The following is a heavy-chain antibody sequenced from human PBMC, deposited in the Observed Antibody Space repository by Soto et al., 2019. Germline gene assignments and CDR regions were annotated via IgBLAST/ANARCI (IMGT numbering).Heavy chain of an antibody. Sequence: QVQLQESGPGLVKPSETLSLTCTVSGGPISNHYWSWIRQPPGKGLEWIGYISYNGNTNYNPSLKGRVTMSVDTSKNQISLKLSSVTAADTAVYYCTRANWYSEYWGQGTLVTVSS. V-gene: IGHV4-59*11. D-gene: IGHD7-27*01. CDR2: ISYNGNT. CDR3: TRANWYSEY. J-gene: IGHJ4*02. CDR1: GGPISNHY.